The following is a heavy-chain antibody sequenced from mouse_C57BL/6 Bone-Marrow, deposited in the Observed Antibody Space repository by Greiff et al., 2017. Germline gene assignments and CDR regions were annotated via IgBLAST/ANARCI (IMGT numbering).Heavy chain of an antibody. V-gene: IGHV1-81*01. J-gene: IGHJ3*01. CDR3: ARGGYYGDGFAY. D-gene: IGHD2-3*01. CDR2: IYPRSGNT. Sequence: HLKKSGAELARPGASVKLSCKASGYTFTSYGISWVKQRTGQGLEWIGEIYPRSGNTYYNEKFKGKATLTADKSSSTAYMELRSLTSEDSAVYFCARGGYYGDGFAYWGQGTLVTVSA. CDR1: GYTFTSYG.